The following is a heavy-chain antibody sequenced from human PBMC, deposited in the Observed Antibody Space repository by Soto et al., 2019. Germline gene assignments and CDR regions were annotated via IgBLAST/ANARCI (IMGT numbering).Heavy chain of an antibody. Sequence: EVQLLESGGALVQPGGSLRLSCAASGFTFSSYAMSWVRQAPGKGLEWVSAISGSGGSTYYADSVKGRFTISRDNSKNTLYLQMNSLRAEDTAVYYCAKHAVQEWLRFGYFDLWGRGTLVTVSS. V-gene: IGHV3-23*01. J-gene: IGHJ2*01. CDR2: ISGSGGST. CDR1: GFTFSSYA. D-gene: IGHD5-12*01. CDR3: AKHAVQEWLRFGYFDL.